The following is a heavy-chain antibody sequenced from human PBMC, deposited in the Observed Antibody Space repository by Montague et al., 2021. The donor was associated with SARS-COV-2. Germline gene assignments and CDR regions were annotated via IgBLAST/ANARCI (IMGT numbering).Heavy chain of an antibody. CDR3: ARDGYNAHQNYWYFDL. Sequence: SETLSLTCTVSGGSISTYYWSWIRQPPGKGLEWIGYIYYSGSTNYSPSXXSRGTISVDTSKNQFSLKLSSATAAETAVYYCARDGYNAHQNYWYFDLWGRGTLVTVSS. J-gene: IGHJ2*01. D-gene: IGHD5-24*01. CDR2: IYYSGST. V-gene: IGHV4-59*12. CDR1: GGSISTYY.